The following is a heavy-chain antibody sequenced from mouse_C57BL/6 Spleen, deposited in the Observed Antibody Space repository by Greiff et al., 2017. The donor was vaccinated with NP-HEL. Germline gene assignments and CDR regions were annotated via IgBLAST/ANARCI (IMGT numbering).Heavy chain of an antibody. J-gene: IGHJ4*01. V-gene: IGHV1-26*01. CDR2: INPNNGGT. Sequence: EVQLQQSGPELVKPGASVKISCKASGYTFTDYYMNWVKQSHGKSLEWIGDINPNNGGTSYNQKFKGKATLTVDKSSSTAYMELRSLTSEDSAVFYGESFGGYEAMDYGGKETSATVPS. D-gene: IGHD3-1*01. CDR1: GYTFTDYY. CDR3: ESFGGYEAMDY.